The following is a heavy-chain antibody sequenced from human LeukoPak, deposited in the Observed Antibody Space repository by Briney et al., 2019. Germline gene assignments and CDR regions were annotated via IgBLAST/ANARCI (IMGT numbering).Heavy chain of an antibody. CDR3: AKTLRYGYYPTGFDP. D-gene: IGHD4-17*01. CDR2: ISGSGGST. V-gene: IGHV3-23*01. Sequence: GGSLRLSCAASGFTFSDYYMSWIRQAPGKGLEGVSAISGSGGSTYYADSVKGRFTISRDNSKKTLYLQMNSLRAEDTAVYYCAKTLRYGYYPTGFDPWGQGTLVTVSS. CDR1: GFTFSDYY. J-gene: IGHJ5*02.